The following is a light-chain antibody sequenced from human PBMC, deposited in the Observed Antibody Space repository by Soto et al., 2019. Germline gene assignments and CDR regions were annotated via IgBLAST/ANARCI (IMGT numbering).Light chain of an antibody. CDR1: QSVLYSSNNKNY. J-gene: IGKJ1*01. CDR2: WAS. Sequence: DIVMTQSTDSLTLSLCGSSTINCRSSQSVLYSSNNKNYLAWYQQKPGQPPKKLIYWASARESGVPGRFSGSGSGTDFTLTISSLQAEDVAIYYCQQYYTTPRTFGQGTKVDIK. V-gene: IGKV4-1*01. CDR3: QQYYTTPRT.